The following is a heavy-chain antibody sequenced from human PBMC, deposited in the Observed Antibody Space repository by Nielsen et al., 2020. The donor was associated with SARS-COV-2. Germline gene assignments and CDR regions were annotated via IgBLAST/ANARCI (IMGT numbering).Heavy chain of an antibody. Sequence: SCAGSGLTLANYYMSWIRQAPGGGLEWVSYITNTADGSTVHYADSVQGRFTISRDNAKNSLYLQMDSLRADDTATYFCASSGWLDYWGPGTPVIVSP. J-gene: IGHJ4*02. D-gene: IGHD6-19*01. CDR1: GLTLANYY. V-gene: IGHV3-11*01. CDR2: ITNTADGSTV. CDR3: ASSGWLDY.